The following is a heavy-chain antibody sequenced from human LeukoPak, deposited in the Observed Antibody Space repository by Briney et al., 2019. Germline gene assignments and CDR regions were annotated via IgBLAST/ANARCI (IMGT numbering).Heavy chain of an antibody. J-gene: IGHJ6*02. CDR2: ISSSSSYI. CDR3: ARDHVVVVAATQDYYYYGMDV. CDR1: GFTFSSYS. D-gene: IGHD2-15*01. Sequence: GGSLRLSCAASGFTFSSYSMNWVRQAPGKGLEWVSSISSSSSYIYYADSVKGRFTISRDNAKNSLYLQMNSLRAEDTAVYYCARDHVVVVAATQDYYYYGMDVWGQGTTVTVSS. V-gene: IGHV3-21*01.